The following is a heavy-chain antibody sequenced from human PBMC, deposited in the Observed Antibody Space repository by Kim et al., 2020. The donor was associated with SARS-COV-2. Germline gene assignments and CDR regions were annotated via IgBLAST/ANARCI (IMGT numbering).Heavy chain of an antibody. CDR2: ISAYNGNT. CDR1: GYTFTSYG. Sequence: ASVKVSCKASGYTFTSYGISWVRQAPGQGLEWMGWISAYNGNTNYAQKLQGRVTMTTDTSTSTAYMELRSLRSDDTAVYYCARVGVYYGSGSYWHYWGQGTLVTVSS. J-gene: IGHJ4*02. D-gene: IGHD3-10*01. CDR3: ARVGVYYGSGSYWHY. V-gene: IGHV1-18*01.